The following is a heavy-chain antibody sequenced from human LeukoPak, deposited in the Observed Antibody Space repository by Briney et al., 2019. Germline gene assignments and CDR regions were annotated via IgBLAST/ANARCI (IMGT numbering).Heavy chain of an antibody. CDR1: GFSFSSYA. V-gene: IGHV3-23*01. CDR2: LSVSGSST. J-gene: IGHJ4*02. D-gene: IGHD3-10*02. Sequence: GGSLRLSCAASGFSFSSYAMSRVRQAPGRGLGWVSGLSVSGSSTYFADSVKGRFTISRDNSKNTLYLQMNSLGAEDTAVYYCAKVAPYGNYVFDRWGQGTLVTVSS. CDR3: AKVAPYGNYVFDR.